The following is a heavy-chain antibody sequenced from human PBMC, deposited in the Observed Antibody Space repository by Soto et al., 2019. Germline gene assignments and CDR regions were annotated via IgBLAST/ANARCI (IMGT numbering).Heavy chain of an antibody. CDR1: GFIFRDYA. CDR2: ISGSGDSA. CDR3: GKEGRGSGWSVCDF. D-gene: IGHD6-19*01. V-gene: IGHV3-23*01. Sequence: VQLLESGGGLVQPGGSLRLSCAASGFIFRDYAMNWVRQAPGKGLEWVSDISGSGDSARYADSVKGRFTISRDNSRDTLYLHMNSIRVDDKAVYYCGKEGRGSGWSVCDFWGQGDLVTVSS. J-gene: IGHJ4*02.